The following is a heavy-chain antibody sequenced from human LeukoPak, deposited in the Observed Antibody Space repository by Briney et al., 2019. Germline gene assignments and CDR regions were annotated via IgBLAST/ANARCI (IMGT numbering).Heavy chain of an antibody. CDR2: IPYDGSNK. Sequence: GGSLRLSCAASGFTFSSYGMHWVRQAPGKGLEWVAVIPYDGSNKYYADSVKGRFTISRDNSKNTLYLQMNSLRAEDTAVYYCARSYCSGGSCFAFDIWGQGTMVTVSS. V-gene: IGHV3-30*03. J-gene: IGHJ3*02. CDR1: GFTFSSYG. CDR3: ARSYCSGGSCFAFDI. D-gene: IGHD2-15*01.